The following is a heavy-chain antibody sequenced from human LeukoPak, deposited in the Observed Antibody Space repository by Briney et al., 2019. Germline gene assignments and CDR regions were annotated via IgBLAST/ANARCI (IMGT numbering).Heavy chain of an antibody. V-gene: IGHV3-48*01. CDR3: ARTGTSSEGYY. Sequence: GGSLRLSCAASGFTFSSYSMNWVRQAPGKGLEWVSYISTSSSTIYYADSVKGRFTISRDNAKNSLYLQMNSLRAEDTAVYYCARTGTSSEGYYWGQGTLVTVSS. CDR1: GFTFSSYS. J-gene: IGHJ4*02. CDR2: ISTSSSTI. D-gene: IGHD1-7*01.